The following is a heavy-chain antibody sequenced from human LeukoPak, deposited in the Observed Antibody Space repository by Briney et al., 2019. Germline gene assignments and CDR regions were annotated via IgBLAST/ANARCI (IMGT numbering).Heavy chain of an antibody. CDR1: GGTFSSYA. CDR3: ARVSIEGEYVGDPNPFDY. Sequence: VASVKVSCKASGGTFSSYAISWVRQAPGQGLEWMGRIIPIFGIANYAQKFQGRVTITADKSPSTAYMELSSLRSEDTAVYDCARVSIEGEYVGDPNPFDYWGQGTLVTVSS. D-gene: IGHD2-21*01. CDR2: IIPIFGIA. V-gene: IGHV1-69*04. J-gene: IGHJ4*02.